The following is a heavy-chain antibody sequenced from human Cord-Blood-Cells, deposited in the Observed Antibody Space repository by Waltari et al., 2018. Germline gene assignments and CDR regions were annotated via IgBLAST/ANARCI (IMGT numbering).Heavy chain of an antibody. CDR1: GGSFSGYY. Sequence: QVQLQQLGAGLLKPSETLSLTCAVYGGSFSGYYWCWIRQPPGKGLEGIGESNHSGSTNYNPSLKSRVTISVDTSKNQFSLKLSSVTAADTAVYYCARVRVVGSGYYYYYYGMDVWGQGTTVTVSS. CDR2: SNHSGST. D-gene: IGHD3-22*01. CDR3: ARVRVVGSGYYYYYYGMDV. V-gene: IGHV4-34*01. J-gene: IGHJ6*02.